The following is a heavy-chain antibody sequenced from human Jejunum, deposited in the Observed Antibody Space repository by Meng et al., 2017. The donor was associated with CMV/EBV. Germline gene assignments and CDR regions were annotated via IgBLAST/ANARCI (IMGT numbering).Heavy chain of an antibody. CDR2: MYNSGTT. CDR3: ARWFDP. Sequence: LSCTVSGDSVSGGGYYWMWIRQTPGRGLEWIGNMYNSGTTTYNPSLKSRVSISVDISKNQFSLKLRSVTAADTAVYYCARWFDPRGQGILVTVSS. CDR1: GDSVSGGGYY. V-gene: IGHV4-61*08. J-gene: IGHJ5*02.